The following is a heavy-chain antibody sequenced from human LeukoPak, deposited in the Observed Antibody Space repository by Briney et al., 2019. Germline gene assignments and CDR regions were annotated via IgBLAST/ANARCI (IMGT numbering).Heavy chain of an antibody. CDR2: IYYSGST. Sequence: ASQTLSLTCTVSGGSISSGDYYWSWIRQPPGKGLEWIGYIYYSGSTYYNPSLKSRVTISVDTSKNQFSLKLSSVTAADTAVYDCARNGFRMANYFDYWGQGTLLTVSS. CDR1: GGSISSGDYY. D-gene: IGHD2-8*01. J-gene: IGHJ4*02. CDR3: ARNGFRMANYFDY. V-gene: IGHV4-30-4*08.